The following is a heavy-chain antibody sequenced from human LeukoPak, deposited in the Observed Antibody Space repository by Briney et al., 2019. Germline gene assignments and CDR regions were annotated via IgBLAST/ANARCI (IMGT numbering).Heavy chain of an antibody. CDR2: INPGDSDT. D-gene: IGHD2-15*01. CDR1: GYSFTTYW. J-gene: IGHJ4*02. CDR3: ATAWSFRH. Sequence: KPGESLKISCQGSGYSFTTYWIGWVRQMPGKGLEWMGIINPGDSDTRYSPSFQGQVTITADKSISTAYLQWSSLKASDTAMYYCATAWSFRHWGQGTLVTVSS. V-gene: IGHV5-51*01.